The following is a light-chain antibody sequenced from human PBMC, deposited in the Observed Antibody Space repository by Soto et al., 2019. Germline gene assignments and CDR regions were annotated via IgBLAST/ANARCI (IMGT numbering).Light chain of an antibody. Sequence: DIQMTQSPSSLSASVGDRVTITCRASQGISNYLAWYQQKPGKVPKLLIYAASTLQSGVPSRFSGSGSGTEFTLTISSLQPDDFATYYCQQYNSHSPLTFGQATKVDI. CDR1: QGISNY. CDR3: QQYNSHSPLT. V-gene: IGKV1-27*01. CDR2: AAS. J-gene: IGKJ1*01.